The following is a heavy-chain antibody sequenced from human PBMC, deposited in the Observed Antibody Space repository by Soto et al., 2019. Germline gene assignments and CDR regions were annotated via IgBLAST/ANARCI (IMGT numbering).Heavy chain of an antibody. J-gene: IGHJ6*02. D-gene: IGHD6-6*01. CDR2: IYYSGST. Sequence: QVQLQESGPGLVKPSQTLSLTCTVSGGSISSGGYFWSWIRQHPGKGLEWIGFIYYSGSTHYNPSLKRRVTTAVDTSKSQSALKLSSVTAADTAVYYCAREGAAPYYYYGMDVWGQGTTVTVSS. CDR3: AREGAAPYYYYGMDV. V-gene: IGHV4-31*03. CDR1: GGSISSGGYF.